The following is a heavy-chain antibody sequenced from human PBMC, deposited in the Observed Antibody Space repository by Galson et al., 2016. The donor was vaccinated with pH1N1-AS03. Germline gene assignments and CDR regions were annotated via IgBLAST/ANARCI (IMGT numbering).Heavy chain of an antibody. V-gene: IGHV3-21*05. D-gene: IGHD3-22*01. CDR2: ISSSGNII. J-gene: IGHJ3*02. Sequence: SLRLSCAASGFTFRTFGMHWVRQAPGKGLEWVSYISSSGNIIYYADSVKGRFTVSRDKALNSLYLQMNSLRAEGTALYYCARSRSPDYYDGSTYRPYAFDIWGQGTMVTVSS. CDR3: ARSRSPDYYDGSTYRPYAFDI. CDR1: GFTFRTFG.